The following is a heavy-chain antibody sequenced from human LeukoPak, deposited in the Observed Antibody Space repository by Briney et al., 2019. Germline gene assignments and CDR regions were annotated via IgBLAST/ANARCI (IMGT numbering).Heavy chain of an antibody. CDR1: GGSISSSSYY. CDR3: ARRGYYGSGSYYKS. D-gene: IGHD3-10*01. V-gene: IGHV4-39*01. Sequence: SETLSLTCTVSGGSISSSSYYWGWIRQPPGKGLEWIGSIYYSGSTYYNPSLKSRVTISVDTSKNQFPLKLSSVTAADTAVYYCARRGYYGSGSYYKSWGKGTTVTISS. J-gene: IGHJ6*04. CDR2: IYYSGST.